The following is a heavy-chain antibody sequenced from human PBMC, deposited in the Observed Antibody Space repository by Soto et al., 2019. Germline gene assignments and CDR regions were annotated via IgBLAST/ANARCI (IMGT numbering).Heavy chain of an antibody. J-gene: IGHJ4*02. CDR2: ISSSSSYI. CDR1: GFTFRSYS. V-gene: IGHV3-21*01. CDR3: ARAPIRAYYDRSRADY. Sequence: EVQLVESGGGLVKPGGSLRLSCAASGFTFRSYSMNWVRQAPGKGLEWVSSISSSSSYIYYADSVKGRFTISRDDAKNSLYLQMNSLRAEDTAVYYGARAPIRAYYDRSRADYWGQGTLVTVSS. D-gene: IGHD3-22*01.